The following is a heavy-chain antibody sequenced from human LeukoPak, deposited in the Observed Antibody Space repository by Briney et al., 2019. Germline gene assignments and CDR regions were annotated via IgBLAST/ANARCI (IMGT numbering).Heavy chain of an antibody. CDR2: INWNGGST. CDR1: GFTFSSYA. CDR3: ARDYVVVPAAMSWFDP. J-gene: IGHJ5*02. V-gene: IGHV3-20*04. Sequence: GRSLRLSCAASGFTFSSYAMHWVRQAPGKGLEWVSGINWNGGSTGYADSVKGRFTISRDNAKNSLYLQMNSLRAEDTAVYYCARDYVVVPAAMSWFDPWGQGTLVTVSS. D-gene: IGHD2-2*01.